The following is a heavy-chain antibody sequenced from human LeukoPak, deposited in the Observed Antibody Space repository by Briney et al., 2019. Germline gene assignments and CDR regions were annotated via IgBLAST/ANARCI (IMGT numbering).Heavy chain of an antibody. V-gene: IGHV3-23*01. CDR3: AKDGVIVVVPAAIGVLENWFDP. J-gene: IGHJ5*02. D-gene: IGHD2-2*01. CDR1: GFTFSSYA. Sequence: GGSLRLSCAASGFTFSSYAMSWVRQAPGKGLEWVSAISGSGGSTYYADSVKGRFTISRDNSKNTLYLQMNSLRAEDTAVYYRAKDGVIVVVPAAIGVLENWFDPWGQGTLVTVSS. CDR2: ISGSGGST.